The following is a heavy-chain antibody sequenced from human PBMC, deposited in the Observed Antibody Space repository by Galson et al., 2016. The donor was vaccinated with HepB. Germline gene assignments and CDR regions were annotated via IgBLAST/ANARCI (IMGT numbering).Heavy chain of an antibody. CDR1: GFTFSSYA. Sequence: SLRLSCAASGFTFSSYAMSWVRQAPGKGLEWVSAISGSGGSTYYADSVKGRATISRDNSKNTLYLQMNSLRAEDTAVYYCAKGLKGRDYYGMDVWGQGTTVTVSS. CDR2: ISGSGGST. J-gene: IGHJ6*02. V-gene: IGHV3-23*01. CDR3: AKGLKGRDYYGMDV.